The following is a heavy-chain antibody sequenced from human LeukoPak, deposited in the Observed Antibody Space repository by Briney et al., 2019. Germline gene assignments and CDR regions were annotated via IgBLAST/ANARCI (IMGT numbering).Heavy chain of an antibody. CDR3: ASSFFYDHSGYYP. Sequence: GASVKVSCKASGYTFTGYYMHWVRQAPGQGLEWMGRINPNSGGTNYAQKFQGRVTMTRDTYINTVYMELSRLSSDDTAVYYCASSFFYDHSGYYPWGQGTLVTVSS. J-gene: IGHJ5*02. V-gene: IGHV1-2*06. D-gene: IGHD3-22*01. CDR1: GYTFTGYY. CDR2: INPNSGGT.